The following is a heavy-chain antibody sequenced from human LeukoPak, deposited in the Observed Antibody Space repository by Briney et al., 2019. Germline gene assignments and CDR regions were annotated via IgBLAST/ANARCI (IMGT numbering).Heavy chain of an antibody. J-gene: IGHJ4*02. V-gene: IGHV1-2*02. CDR1: GYTSTGYY. CDR3: EREHDIGMVSALDY. D-gene: IGHD5-18*01. CDR2: INPNSGDT. Sequence: GASVTVSCKPSGYTSTGYYMHWVRQAPGLGLEWMGWINPNSGDTNYAQKFPGRVTMTRDTSISTAYMELSRLRSDDTAVYYCEREHDIGMVSALDYRGQGTLVTVSS.